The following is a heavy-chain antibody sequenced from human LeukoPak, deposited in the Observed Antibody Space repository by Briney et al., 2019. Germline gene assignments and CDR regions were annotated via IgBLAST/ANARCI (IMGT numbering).Heavy chain of an antibody. CDR3: AKDLLFGSGSYRKPLNWFDP. D-gene: IGHD3-10*01. CDR2: ISGSGGST. J-gene: IGHJ5*02. Sequence: GGSLTLSCAASGFTFSSYAMSWVRQAPGKGLEWVSAISGSGGSTYYADSVKGRFTISRDNSKNTLYLQMNSLRAEDTAVYYCAKDLLFGSGSYRKPLNWFDPWGQGTLVTVSS. CDR1: GFTFSSYA. V-gene: IGHV3-23*01.